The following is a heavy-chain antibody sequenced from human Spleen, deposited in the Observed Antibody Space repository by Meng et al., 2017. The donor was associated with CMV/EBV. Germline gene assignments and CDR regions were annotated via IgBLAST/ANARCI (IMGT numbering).Heavy chain of an antibody. V-gene: IGHV1-2*02. CDR3: ARDYSTKYCSSTSCGSYYYGMDV. Sequence: ASVKVSCKASGYTFTGYYTYWVRQAPGQGLEWMGWINPNSGGTNYAQKFQGRVTMTRDTSISTAYMELSRLRSDDTAVYYCARDYSTKYCSSTSCGSYYYGMDVWGQGTTVTVSS. CDR2: INPNSGGT. J-gene: IGHJ6*02. D-gene: IGHD2-2*01. CDR1: GYTFTGYY.